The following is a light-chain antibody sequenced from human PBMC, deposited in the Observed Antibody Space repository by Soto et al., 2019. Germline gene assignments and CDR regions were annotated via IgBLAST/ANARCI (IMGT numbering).Light chain of an antibody. V-gene: IGLV2-23*01. Sequence: QSALTQPASVSGSPGQSITISCTGTSSDVGSYNLVSWYQQHPGKAPKLMIYEGSKRPSGVSNRFSGSKSGNTASLTISGLQAEDXADYYCCSYAGSSTPYVFGTGTKLTV. CDR2: EGS. CDR1: SSDVGSYNL. CDR3: CSYAGSSTPYV. J-gene: IGLJ1*01.